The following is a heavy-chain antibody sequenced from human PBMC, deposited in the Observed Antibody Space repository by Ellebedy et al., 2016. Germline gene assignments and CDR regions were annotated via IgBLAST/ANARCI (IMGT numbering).Heavy chain of an antibody. D-gene: IGHD2/OR15-2a*01. Sequence: GGSLRLSCTASGFTFDDNAMHWVRQAPGKGLEWVSSISWNSGTIGYADSVKGRFTISRDNDKSSLYLQMNSLGPEDTALYYCAKDFHSAWSATFYVDFWGQGALVAVSS. CDR1: GFTFDDNA. J-gene: IGHJ4*02. V-gene: IGHV3-9*01. CDR3: AKDFHSAWSATFYVDF. CDR2: ISWNSGTI.